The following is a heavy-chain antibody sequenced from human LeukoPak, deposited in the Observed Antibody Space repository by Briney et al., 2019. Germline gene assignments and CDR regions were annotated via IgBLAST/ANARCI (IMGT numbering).Heavy chain of an antibody. J-gene: IGHJ4*02. Sequence: VASVKVSCKASGYTFTTYGIIWVRQAPGQGLEWMGWISANNGNTNYAQNLQGRVTMTTDTSTSTAYMELRSLRSDDTAVYYCARDEDTDILTGNERFDYWGQGTLVTVSS. CDR3: ARDEDTDILTGNERFDY. V-gene: IGHV1-18*01. CDR2: ISANNGNT. D-gene: IGHD3-9*01. CDR1: GYTFTTYG.